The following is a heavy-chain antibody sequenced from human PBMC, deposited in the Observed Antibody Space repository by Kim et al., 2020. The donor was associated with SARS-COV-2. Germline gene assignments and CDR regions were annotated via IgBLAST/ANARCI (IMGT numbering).Heavy chain of an antibody. CDR3: ARLWAGHNSPYYYYGMDV. CDR2: IYYSGST. Sequence: SETLSLTCTVSGGSISSYYWSWIRQPPGKGLEWIGYIYYSGSTNYNPSLKSRVTISVDTSKNQFSLKLSSVTAADTAVYYCARLWAGHNSPYYYYGMDVWGQGTTVTVSS. CDR1: GGSISSYY. D-gene: IGHD3-10*01. J-gene: IGHJ6*02. V-gene: IGHV4-59*13.